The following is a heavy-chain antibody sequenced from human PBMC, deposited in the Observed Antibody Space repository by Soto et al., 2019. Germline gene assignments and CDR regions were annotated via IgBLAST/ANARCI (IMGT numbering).Heavy chain of an antibody. J-gene: IGHJ5*02. CDR2: IYYSGST. CDR1: GGSISSGGYY. CDR3: ARRGYCSGGSCYRGWFDP. V-gene: IGHV4-31*03. D-gene: IGHD2-15*01. Sequence: QVQLQESGPGLVKPSQTLSLTCTVSGGSISSGGYYWSWIRQHPGKGLEWIGYIYYSGSTYYNPSLKSRVTIAVDTSKNQFSLKLSSVTAADTAVYYRARRGYCSGGSCYRGWFDPWGQGTLVTVSS.